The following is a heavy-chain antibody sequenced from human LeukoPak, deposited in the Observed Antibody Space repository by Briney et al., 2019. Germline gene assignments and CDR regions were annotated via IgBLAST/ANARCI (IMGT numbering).Heavy chain of an antibody. Sequence: PGGSLRLSCAASGFTFNRYNMNWVRQAPGKGLEWVSYISSSSSAIYYADSEKGRFTISRDNAKNSLYLQMNSLRAEDTAVYYCARESESPHYYGSGSYYEGYWGQGTLVTVSS. CDR3: ARESESPHYYGSGSYYEGY. V-gene: IGHV3-48*01. CDR2: ISSSSSAI. CDR1: GFTFNRYN. J-gene: IGHJ4*02. D-gene: IGHD3-10*01.